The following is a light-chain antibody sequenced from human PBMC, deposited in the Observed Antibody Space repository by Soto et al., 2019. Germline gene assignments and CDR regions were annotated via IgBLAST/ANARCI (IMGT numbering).Light chain of an antibody. CDR1: QTINSW. CDR3: QQYDSYSSGP. V-gene: IGKV1-5*01. J-gene: IGKJ1*01. Sequence: DIQVTQSPLYLSASVQDRVTITCRASQTINSWLAWYQQKPGKAPKVLIFDASSLKTGVPSRFSGSGSGTEFTLTISNLQPDDFATYYCQQYDSYSSGPFGQGTKVDIK. CDR2: DAS.